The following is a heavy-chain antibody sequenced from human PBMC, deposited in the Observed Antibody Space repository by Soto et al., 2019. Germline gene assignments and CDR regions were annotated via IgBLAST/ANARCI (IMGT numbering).Heavy chain of an antibody. CDR3: ARLDSSSWYYFDY. Sequence: SETLSLTCTVSGGSISSSSYYWGWIRQPPGKGLGWIGSIYYSGSTYYNPSLKSRVTISVDTSKNQFSLKLSSVTAADTAVYYCARLDSSSWYYFDYWGQGTLVTVPQ. J-gene: IGHJ4*02. V-gene: IGHV4-39*01. CDR1: GGSISSSSYY. CDR2: IYYSGST. D-gene: IGHD6-13*01.